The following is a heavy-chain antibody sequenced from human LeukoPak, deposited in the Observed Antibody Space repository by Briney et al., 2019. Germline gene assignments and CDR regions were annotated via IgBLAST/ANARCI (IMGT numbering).Heavy chain of an antibody. J-gene: IGHJ4*02. Sequence: ASVKVSCKASGYTFTSYGISWVRQAPGQGLEWMAWISAYNGNTNYAQKLQGRVTMTTDTSTSTPYMELRSLRSDDTAVYYCARKVGYDSSGHFDYWGQGTLVTVSS. CDR1: GYTFTSYG. D-gene: IGHD3-22*01. CDR2: ISAYNGNT. V-gene: IGHV1-18*01. CDR3: ARKVGYDSSGHFDY.